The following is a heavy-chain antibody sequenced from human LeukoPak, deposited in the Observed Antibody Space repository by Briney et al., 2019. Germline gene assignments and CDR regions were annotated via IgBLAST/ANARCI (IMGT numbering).Heavy chain of an antibody. CDR1: GYSFTNYW. V-gene: IGHV5-51*01. J-gene: IGHJ5*02. D-gene: IGHD6-13*01. Sequence: GESLKISCQGFGYSFTNYWIGWVRQMPGRGLEWMGVIYLGDSRTRYNPSFQGQVTISADKSISTAYLQWSSLKASDTAVYYCACRDFSSTWSGPWGQGTLVTVSS. CDR3: ACRDFSSTWSGP. CDR2: IYLGDSRT.